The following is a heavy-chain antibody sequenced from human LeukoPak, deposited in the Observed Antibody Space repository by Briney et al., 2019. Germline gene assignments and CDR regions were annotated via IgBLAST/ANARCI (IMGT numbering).Heavy chain of an antibody. CDR3: AKSYSNYPPYFDY. CDR2: IYYSGST. D-gene: IGHD4-11*01. CDR1: GGSISSYY. Sequence: SETLSLTCTVSGGSISSYYWSWIRQPPGKGLEWIGYIYYSGSTNYNPSLKSRVTISVDKSKNQFSLQLSSVTAADTAVYYCAKSYSNYPPYFDYWGQGTLVTVSS. J-gene: IGHJ4*02. V-gene: IGHV4-59*12.